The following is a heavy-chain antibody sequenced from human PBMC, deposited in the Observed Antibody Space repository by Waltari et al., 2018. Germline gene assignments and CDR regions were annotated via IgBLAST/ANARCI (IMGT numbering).Heavy chain of an antibody. CDR3: ARDNRYDYVWGSYRYTDY. Sequence: EVQLVESGGGLVQPGGSLRLSCAASGFTVSSNYMSWVRQAPGKGLEWVSVIYSGGRTYYADSVKGRFTISRDNSKNTLYLQMNSLRAEDTAVYYCARDNRYDYVWGSYRYTDYWGQGTLVTVSS. D-gene: IGHD3-16*02. CDR2: IYSGGRT. V-gene: IGHV3-66*02. J-gene: IGHJ4*02. CDR1: GFTVSSNY.